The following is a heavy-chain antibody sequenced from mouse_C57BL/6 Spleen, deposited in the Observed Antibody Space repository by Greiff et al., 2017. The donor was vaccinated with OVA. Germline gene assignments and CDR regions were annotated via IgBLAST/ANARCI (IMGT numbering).Heavy chain of an antibody. D-gene: IGHD1-1*01. CDR2: INPNNGGT. V-gene: IGHV1-26*01. J-gene: IGHJ2*01. Sequence: VQLQQSGPELVKPGASVKISCKASGYTFTDYYMNWVKQSHGKSLEWIGDINPNNGGTSYNQKFKGKATLTVDKSSSTAYMELRSLTSEDSAVYYCARELRTPFDYWGQGTTLTVSS. CDR3: ARELRTPFDY. CDR1: GYTFTDYY.